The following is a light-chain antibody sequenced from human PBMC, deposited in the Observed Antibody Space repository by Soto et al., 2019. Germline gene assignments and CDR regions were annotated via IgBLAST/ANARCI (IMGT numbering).Light chain of an antibody. V-gene: IGKV3-20*01. J-gene: IGKJ1*01. CDR1: QSVSSSY. CDR2: DAS. Sequence: EIVLTQSPGTLSLSPGERATLSCRASQSVSSSYLAWYQQKPGQAPRLLIYDASTRATGIPDRISGSGSGTDFTLTISRLEPEDFAVFYCQQYGSSPWTFGQGTRVEIQ. CDR3: QQYGSSPWT.